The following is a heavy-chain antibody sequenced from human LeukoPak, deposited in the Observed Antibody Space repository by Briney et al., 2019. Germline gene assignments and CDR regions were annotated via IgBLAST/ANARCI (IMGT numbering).Heavy chain of an antibody. CDR2: IYYSGGT. CDR1: GGSISSYY. D-gene: IGHD4-17*01. V-gene: IGHV4-59*01. J-gene: IGHJ4*02. CDR3: ASSNDYGDYAFEY. Sequence: PSETLSLTCTVSGGSISSYYWSWIRQPPGKGLEWIGYIYYSGGTNYNPSLKSRVTISVDTSKNQFSLKLRSVTAADTAVYYCASSNDYGDYAFEYWGQGTLVTVTS.